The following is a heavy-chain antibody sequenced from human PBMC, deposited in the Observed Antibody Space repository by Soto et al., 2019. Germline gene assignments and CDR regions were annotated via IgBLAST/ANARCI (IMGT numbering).Heavy chain of an antibody. Sequence: QLLLEESGSGLVRPLQTLSLTCGVSGGSLTSPGYSWTWIRQTPGQGLEWIGHIYHTGNAYYNPALKSRVTISMDTSKNRFSLTLPAVIAADTAIYYCARKGNYVGMNRFDPWGQGALV. CDR1: GGSLTSPGYS. D-gene: IGHD3-16*01. J-gene: IGHJ5*02. V-gene: IGHV4-30-2*01. CDR2: IYHTGNA. CDR3: ARKGNYVGMNRFDP.